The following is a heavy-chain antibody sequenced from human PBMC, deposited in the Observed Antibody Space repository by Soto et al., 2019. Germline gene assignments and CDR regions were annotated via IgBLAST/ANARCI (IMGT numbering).Heavy chain of an antibody. J-gene: IGHJ6*02. CDR3: ARDVVAGGMDV. V-gene: IGHV4-30-4*01. CDR1: GGSISSGDYY. Sequence: QVQLQESGPGLVKASQTLSLTCTVSGGSISSGDYYWSWIRQPPGKGLEWIGYIHYSGSTYYKPSLKSQVPISVYTSKNQFSLKLSSVTAADTAVYYCARDVVAGGMDVWGPGTTVTVSS. CDR2: IHYSGST. D-gene: IGHD3-10*01.